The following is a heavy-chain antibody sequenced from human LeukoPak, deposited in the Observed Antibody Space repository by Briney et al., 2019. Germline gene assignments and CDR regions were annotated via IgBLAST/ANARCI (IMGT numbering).Heavy chain of an antibody. V-gene: IGHV4-31*03. Sequence: SETLSLTCTVSGDSISSSGYFWSWIRQSPIKGLEWIVYIYYTGSAYYNPSLKNRVTISVDTSENNFSLKLNSVTATDTAVYYCARGSEYYDYWGQGTLVTVSS. CDR3: ARGSEYYDY. CDR2: IYYTGSA. CDR1: GDSISSSGYF. J-gene: IGHJ4*02.